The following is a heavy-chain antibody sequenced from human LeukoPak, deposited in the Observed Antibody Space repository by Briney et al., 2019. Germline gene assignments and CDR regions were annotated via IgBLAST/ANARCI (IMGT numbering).Heavy chain of an antibody. CDR1: GFTFSSYS. Sequence: GGSLRLSCAASGFTFSSYSMNWVRQAPGKGLEWVSSISSSSYIYYADSVKGRFTISRHNSKNTLYLQMNSLRAEDTAVYYCARESGGDQRWLQTYGMDVWGQGTTVTVSS. D-gene: IGHD5-24*01. CDR3: ARESGGDQRWLQTYGMDV. V-gene: IGHV3-21*04. CDR2: ISSSSYI. J-gene: IGHJ6*02.